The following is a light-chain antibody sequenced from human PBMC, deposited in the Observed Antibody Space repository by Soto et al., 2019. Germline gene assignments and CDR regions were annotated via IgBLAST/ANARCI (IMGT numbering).Light chain of an antibody. CDR3: QQCGSSART. Sequence: DIQMTQSPSSLSASEGDRVTITCRASRTIGTFLNWYQQRPGTAPYLLISAASTLRSGVPSRFSGSGSGTDLTSTMSRQEPEDFAAYYWQQCGSSARTYGQGTRLEI. CDR1: RTIGTF. J-gene: IGKJ5*01. V-gene: IGKV1-39*01. CDR2: AAS.